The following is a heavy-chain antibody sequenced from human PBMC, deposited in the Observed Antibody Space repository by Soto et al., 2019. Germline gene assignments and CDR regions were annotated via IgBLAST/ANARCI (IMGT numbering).Heavy chain of an antibody. CDR2: IRSKAYGGTT. D-gene: IGHD6-19*01. J-gene: IGHJ6*02. V-gene: IGHV3-49*03. Sequence: GGSLRLSCTASGFTFGDYAMSWFRQAPGKGLEWVGFIRSKAYGGTTEYAASVKGRFTISRDDSKSIAYLQMNSLKTEDTAVYYCTREGTEYSSGWYGSDYYYGMDVWGQGTTVTVSS. CDR1: GFTFGDYA. CDR3: TREGTEYSSGWYGSDYYYGMDV.